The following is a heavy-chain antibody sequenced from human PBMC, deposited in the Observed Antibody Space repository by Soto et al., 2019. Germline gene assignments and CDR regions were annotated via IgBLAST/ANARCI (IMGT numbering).Heavy chain of an antibody. CDR1: GFTFSSYA. CDR2: ISGSGGST. D-gene: IGHD6-13*01. V-gene: IGHV3-23*01. J-gene: IGHJ5*02. CDR3: APSRGSRKGFDP. Sequence: GGSLRLSCAASGFTFSSYAMSWVRQAPGKGLEWVSAISGSGGSTYYADSVKGRFTISRDNSKNTLHLQMNSLRAEDTAVYYCAPSRGSRKGFDPWGQGTLVTVSS.